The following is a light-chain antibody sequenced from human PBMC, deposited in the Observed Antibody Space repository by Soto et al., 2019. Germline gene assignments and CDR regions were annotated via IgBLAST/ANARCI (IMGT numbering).Light chain of an antibody. CDR3: QQYNNYWT. V-gene: IGKV1-5*01. Sequence: DIQMTQSPSTLSASVGDRVTITCRASQSINNWLAWYQQKPGKAPKLLIYGVSRLEGGVPSRFSGSGSATEFTLTISSLQPDDFATYYCQQYNNYWTFGQGTKV. CDR1: QSINNW. J-gene: IGKJ1*01. CDR2: GVS.